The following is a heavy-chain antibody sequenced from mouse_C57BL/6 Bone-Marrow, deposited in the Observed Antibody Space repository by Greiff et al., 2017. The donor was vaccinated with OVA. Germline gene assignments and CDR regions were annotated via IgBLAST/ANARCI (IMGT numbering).Heavy chain of an antibody. CDR2: IDPANGNT. D-gene: IGHD1-1*01. J-gene: IGHJ2*01. CDR3: ARGTFTTVVAPFDY. CDR1: GFNIKNTY. Sequence: VQLQQSVAELVRPGASVKLSCTASGFNIKNTYMHWVKQRPEQGLEWIGRIDPANGNTKYAPKFQGKATITADKSSNTAYLQLSSLTSEDTAIYYGARGTFTTVVAPFDYWGQGTTLTVSS. V-gene: IGHV14-3*01.